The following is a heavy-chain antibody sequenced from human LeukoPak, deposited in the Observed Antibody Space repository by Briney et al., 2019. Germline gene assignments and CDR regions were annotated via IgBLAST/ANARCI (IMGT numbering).Heavy chain of an antibody. CDR2: IYYSGST. CDR1: GGSISSGDYY. Sequence: SQTLSLTCTVSGGSISSGDYYWSWVRQPPGKGLEWIGYIYYSGSTYYNPSLKSLVTISVDTSKNQFSLKLSSVTAADTAVYYCARDLWGGNYFDYWGQGTLVTVSS. J-gene: IGHJ4*02. V-gene: IGHV4-30-4*01. CDR3: ARDLWGGNYFDY. D-gene: IGHD2-21*01.